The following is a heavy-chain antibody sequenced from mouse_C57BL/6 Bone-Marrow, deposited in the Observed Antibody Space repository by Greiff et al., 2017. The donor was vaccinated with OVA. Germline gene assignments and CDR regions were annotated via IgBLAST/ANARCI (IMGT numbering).Heavy chain of an antibody. CDR3: ASPYGSSFYYFDY. J-gene: IGHJ2*01. CDR2: SYPRDGRT. D-gene: IGHD1-1*01. V-gene: IGHV1-78*01. Sequence: QVQLQQSDAELVKPGASVKISCKVSGYTFTDHTIHWMKQRPEQGLEWIGYSYPRDGRTKYNEKFKGKATLTAAKSSSTAYMQLNSLTSEDSAVYFCASPYGSSFYYFDYWGQGTTLTVSS. CDR1: GYTFTDHT.